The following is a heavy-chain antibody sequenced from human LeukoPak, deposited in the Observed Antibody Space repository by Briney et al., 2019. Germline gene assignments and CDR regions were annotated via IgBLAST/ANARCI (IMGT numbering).Heavy chain of an antibody. CDR1: GFTFSSYG. CDR3: ARDPEPDYYDSSGYFHY. Sequence: GGSLRLSCAASGFTFSSYGMHWVRQAPGKGLEWVAVIWYDGSNKYYADSVKGRFTISRDNSKNTLYLQMNSLRAKDTAVYYCARDPEPDYYDSSGYFHYWGQGTLVTVSS. CDR2: IWYDGSNK. V-gene: IGHV3-33*01. D-gene: IGHD3-22*01. J-gene: IGHJ4*02.